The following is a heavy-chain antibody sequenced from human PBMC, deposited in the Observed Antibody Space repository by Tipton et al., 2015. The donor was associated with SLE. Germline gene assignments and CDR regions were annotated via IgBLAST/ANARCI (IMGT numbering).Heavy chain of an antibody. CDR1: GGSFSAYY. Sequence: GLVKPSETLSLTCAVYGGSFSAYYWSWIRQPPGKGLEWIGEINHSGSTNYNPSLTSRVTISVDTSKNQFSLKLSSVTAADTAIYYCARANSGYWGQGTLVTVSS. CDR2: INHSGST. V-gene: IGHV4-34*01. CDR3: ARANSGY. D-gene: IGHD1-26*01. J-gene: IGHJ4*02.